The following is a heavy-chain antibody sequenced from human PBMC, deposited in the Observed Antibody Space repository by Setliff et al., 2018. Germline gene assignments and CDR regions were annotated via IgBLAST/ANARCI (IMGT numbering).Heavy chain of an antibody. CDR2: TYLGDSDA. V-gene: IGHV5-51*01. J-gene: IGHJ3*02. D-gene: IGHD3-16*01. Sequence: PGESLKISCKGSGYSFTNTWIGWVRQMPGKGLEWMGITYLGDSDARYSPSFQGQVTISADKSINTAYLQWSSLKASDTAIYYCARLGGWLTSPETPGAFDIWGQGTMVTVSS. CDR3: ARLGGWLTSPETPGAFDI. CDR1: GYSFTNTW.